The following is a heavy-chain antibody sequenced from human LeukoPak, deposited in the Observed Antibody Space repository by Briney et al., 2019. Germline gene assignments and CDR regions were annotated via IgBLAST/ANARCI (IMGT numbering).Heavy chain of an antibody. CDR1: GGSISSSNW. D-gene: IGHD3-22*01. CDR3: ASPSDYYDSSGYYS. Sequence: SETLSLTCAVSGGSISSSNWWGWIRQPPGKGLEWIGSIYHSGSTYYNPSLKSRVTISVDTSKNQFSLKLSSVTAADTAVYYCASPSDYYDSSGYYSWGQGPLVTVSS. CDR2: IYHSGST. V-gene: IGHV4-39*07. J-gene: IGHJ4*02.